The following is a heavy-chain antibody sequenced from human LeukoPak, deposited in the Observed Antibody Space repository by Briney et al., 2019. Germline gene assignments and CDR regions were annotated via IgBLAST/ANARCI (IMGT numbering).Heavy chain of an antibody. D-gene: IGHD2-21*02. CDR1: GFTFSSYS. CDR2: ISYDGSHK. V-gene: IGHV3-30*04. Sequence: GGSLRLSCAASGFTFSSYSMHWVRHAPGKGLEWVAVISYDGSHKYYADSVKSRFTISRDNSKNTVYLQMTTLTTEDTAIFYCARGPNRLADNGGDCLDYWGQGTLVTVSS. J-gene: IGHJ4*02. CDR3: ARGPNRLADNGGDCLDY.